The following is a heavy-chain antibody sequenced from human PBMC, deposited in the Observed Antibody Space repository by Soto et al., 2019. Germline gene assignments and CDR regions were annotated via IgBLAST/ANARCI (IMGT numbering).Heavy chain of an antibody. J-gene: IGHJ4*02. CDR3: AGDFSMVVVAPGY. D-gene: IGHD3-22*01. CDR1: GGSISSSIYY. Sequence: PSETLSLTCTVSGGSISSSIYYWAWVRQPPGKGLEWIGSIYYSGTTYYNPSLKSRVTISEDTSKNQFSLKLSSVTAEDTAVYYCAGDFSMVVVAPGYWGQGTLVTVSS. V-gene: IGHV4-39*02. CDR2: IYYSGTT.